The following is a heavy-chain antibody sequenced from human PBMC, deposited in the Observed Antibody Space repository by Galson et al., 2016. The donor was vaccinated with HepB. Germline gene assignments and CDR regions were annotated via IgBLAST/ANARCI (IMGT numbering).Heavy chain of an antibody. D-gene: IGHD6-13*01. CDR1: GFSFSTYV. J-gene: IGHJ5*02. CDR3: ARDIRGIITNHLWYGWFDP. CDR2: ISGSGGTT. Sequence: SLRLSCATSGFSFSTYVMSWVRRPPGKGLEWVSSISGSGGTTYYADSLKGRFTTSRDNSKNTLYLQMSSLRAEDTAIYYCARDIRGIITNHLWYGWFDPWGQGTLVTVSS. V-gene: IGHV3-23*01.